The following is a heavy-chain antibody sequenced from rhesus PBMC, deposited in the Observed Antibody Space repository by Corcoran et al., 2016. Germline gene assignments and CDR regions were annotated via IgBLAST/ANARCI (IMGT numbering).Heavy chain of an antibody. Sequence: QVQLQESGPGLVKPSETLPLTCAVSGASISSNYWSWFRQAPGKGLEWIGRFYGSGGSTDYHPSLKSRVTISKDTSKNQFSLKLTSVTAADTAVYYCARRKWPGFFDLWGPGTPITISS. D-gene: IGHD2-33*01. CDR3: ARRKWPGFFDL. J-gene: IGHJ2*01. CDR2: FYGSGGST. CDR1: GASISSNY. V-gene: IGHV4S2*01.